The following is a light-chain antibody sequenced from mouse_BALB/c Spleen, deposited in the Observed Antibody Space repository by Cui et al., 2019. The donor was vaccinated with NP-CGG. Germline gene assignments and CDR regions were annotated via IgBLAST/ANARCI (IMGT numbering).Light chain of an antibody. Sequence: VVTQEPALTTSPGETVTLTCRSSTGAVTTSNYANWVQEKPDHLFTGLIGGTNNRAPGVPARFSGSLIGDKAALTITGAQTEDEAIYFCALWYSNHWVFGGGTKLTVL. CDR2: GTN. V-gene: IGLV1*01. CDR3: ALWYSNHWV. CDR1: TGAVTTSNY. J-gene: IGLJ1*01.